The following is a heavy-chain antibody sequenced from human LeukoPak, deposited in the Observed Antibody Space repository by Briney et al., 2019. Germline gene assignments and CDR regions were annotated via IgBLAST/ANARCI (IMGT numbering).Heavy chain of an antibody. CDR3: ARDRTIPPAQIDY. CDR2: ISSSSSYI. V-gene: IGHV3-21*01. Sequence: GGSLRLSCAASGFTFSSYSMNWVRQAPGKGLEWVSSISSSSSYIYYADSVKGRFTISRDNAKNSLYLQMNSPRAEDTAVYYCARDRTIPPAQIDYWGQGTLVTVSS. J-gene: IGHJ4*02. CDR1: GFTFSSYS.